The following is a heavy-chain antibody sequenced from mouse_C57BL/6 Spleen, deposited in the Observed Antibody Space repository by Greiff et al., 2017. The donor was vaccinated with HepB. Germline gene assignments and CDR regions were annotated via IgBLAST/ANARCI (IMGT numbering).Heavy chain of an antibody. CDR1: GFTFSSYG. J-gene: IGHJ3*01. D-gene: IGHD2-4*01. V-gene: IGHV5-6*01. Sequence: EVKLVESGGDLVKPGGSLKLSCAASGFTFSSYGMSWVRQTPDKRLEWVATISSGGSYTYYPDSVKGRFTISRDNAKNTLYLQMSSLKSEDTAMYYCARDDYEAYWGQGTLVTVSA. CDR3: ARDDYEAY. CDR2: ISSGGSYT.